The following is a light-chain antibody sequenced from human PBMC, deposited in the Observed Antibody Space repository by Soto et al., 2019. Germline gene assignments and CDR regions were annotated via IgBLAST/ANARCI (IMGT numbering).Light chain of an antibody. CDR1: SSDVGSYNL. CDR3: CSFARSRIL. J-gene: IGLJ1*01. Sequence: QSALTQTASGSASPGQSVTISCTGTSSDVGSYNLVSWYQQHPGKAPQLMIYEVNERPAGVSNRFSGSKSGNTASMTISGLQAEDEADYYCCSFARSRILFGTGTKATVL. V-gene: IGLV2-23*02. CDR2: EVN.